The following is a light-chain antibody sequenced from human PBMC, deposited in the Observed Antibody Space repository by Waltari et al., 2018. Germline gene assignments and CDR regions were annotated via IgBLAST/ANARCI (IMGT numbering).Light chain of an antibody. CDR3: AAWDDSLSGVV. CDR1: SSNIGSNY. J-gene: IGLJ2*01. V-gene: IGLV1-47*01. CDR2: RSN. Sequence: QSVLTQPPSASGTPGHRVTISCFGSSSNIGSNYVYWYQQLPGTAPKLLIYRSNQRPSGVPDRFSGSKSGTSSSLAISGLRSEDEADYHCAAWDDSLSGVVFGGGTKLTVL.